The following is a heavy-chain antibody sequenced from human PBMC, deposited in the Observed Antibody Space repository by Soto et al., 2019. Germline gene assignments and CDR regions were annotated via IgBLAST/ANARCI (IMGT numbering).Heavy chain of an antibody. V-gene: IGHV3-23*01. D-gene: IGHD6-13*01. CDR1: GFTFSSYA. Sequence: GGSLRLSCAASGFTFSSYAMSWVRQAPGKGLEWVSAISGSGGSTYYADSVKGRFTISRDNSKNTLYLQMNSLRAEDTAVYYCAKGSLKAHFSSPKYYFDYWGQGTLVTVSS. J-gene: IGHJ4*02. CDR3: AKGSLKAHFSSPKYYFDY. CDR2: ISGSGGST.